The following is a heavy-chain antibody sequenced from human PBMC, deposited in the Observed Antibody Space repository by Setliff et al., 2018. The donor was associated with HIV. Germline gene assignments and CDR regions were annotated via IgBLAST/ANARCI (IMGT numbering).Heavy chain of an antibody. V-gene: IGHV1-2*06. CDR3: ASFRGTGTTRSLDHFDY. D-gene: IGHD1-1*01. J-gene: IGHJ4*02. CDR2: INPNNCVT. CDR1: GYTFTGYY. Sequence: ASVKVSCKASGYTFTGYYLHWVRQAPGQGLEWMGRINPNNCVTFYGQKFQGRVTMTRDTSIMTAYMELGRLTYDDTAVYYCASFRGTGTTRSLDHFDYWGQGTLVTVSS.